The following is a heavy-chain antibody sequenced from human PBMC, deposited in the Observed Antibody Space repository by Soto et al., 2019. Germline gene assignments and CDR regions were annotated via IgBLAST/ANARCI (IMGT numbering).Heavy chain of an antibody. CDR3: ARLYYDFWSGYYRYNWFDP. Sequence: GASVKVSCKASGYTFTSYGISWVRQAPGQGLEWMGWISAYNGNTNYAQKLQGRVTMTTDTSTSTAYMELRSLRSDDTAVYYCARLYYDFWSGYYRYNWFDPWGQGTLVTVSS. CDR2: ISAYNGNT. CDR1: GYTFTSYG. D-gene: IGHD3-3*01. J-gene: IGHJ5*02. V-gene: IGHV1-18*01.